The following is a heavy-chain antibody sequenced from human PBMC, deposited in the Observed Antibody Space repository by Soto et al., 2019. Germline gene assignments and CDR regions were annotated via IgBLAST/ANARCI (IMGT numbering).Heavy chain of an antibody. V-gene: IGHV3-9*01. Sequence: EVQLVESRGGLVQPGRSLRLSCAASGFTFDDYAMHWVRQAPGKGLEWVSGISWNSGSIGYADSVKGRFTISRDNAKNSLYLQMNSLRAEDTALYYCAKPVPGYYYYMDVWGKGTTVTVSS. CDR1: GFTFDDYA. CDR2: ISWNSGSI. CDR3: AKPVPGYYYYMDV. J-gene: IGHJ6*03. D-gene: IGHD3-10*01.